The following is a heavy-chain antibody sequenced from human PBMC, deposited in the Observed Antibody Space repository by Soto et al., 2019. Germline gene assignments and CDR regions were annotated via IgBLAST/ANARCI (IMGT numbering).Heavy chain of an antibody. CDR1: GGSISSYY. CDR2: IYYSGST. J-gene: IGHJ5*02. CDR3: ARDETYCSSTSCYYHNWFDP. D-gene: IGHD2-2*01. V-gene: IGHV4-59*01. Sequence: ETLSLTCTVSGGSISSYYWSWIRQPPGKGLEWIGYIYYSGSTNYNPSLKSRVTISVDTSKNQFSLKLSSVTAADTAVYYCARDETYCSSTSCYYHNWFDPWGQGTLVTVSS.